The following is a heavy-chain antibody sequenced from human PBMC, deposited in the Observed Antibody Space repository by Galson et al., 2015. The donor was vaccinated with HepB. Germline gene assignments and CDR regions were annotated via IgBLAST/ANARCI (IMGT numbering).Heavy chain of an antibody. CDR1: GDSVSSHNVA. Sequence: CAISGDSVSSHNVAWNWIRQSPSRGLEWLGRTYYRSKWYSDYAVSVKSRITINPDTSKNQFSLQLNSVTPEDTAVYYCARQLGKIDYWGQGTLVTVSS. V-gene: IGHV6-1*01. D-gene: IGHD7-27*01. CDR3: ARQLGKIDY. CDR2: TYYRSKWYS. J-gene: IGHJ4*02.